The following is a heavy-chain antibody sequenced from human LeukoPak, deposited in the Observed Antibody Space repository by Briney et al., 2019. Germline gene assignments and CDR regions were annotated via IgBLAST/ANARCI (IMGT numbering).Heavy chain of an antibody. CDR3: ARCPQQRRMVRGAPGFYYYYYYMDV. J-gene: IGHJ6*03. CDR2: IIPIFGTA. V-gene: IGHV1-69*05. Sequence: ASVKVSCKXSGGTFSSYAISWVRQAPGQGLEWMGGIIPIFGTANYSQKFQGRVTITTDESTSTAYMELSSLRSEDTAVYYCARCPQQRRMVRGAPGFYYYYYYMDVWGKGTTVTVSS. CDR1: GGTFSSYA. D-gene: IGHD3-10*01.